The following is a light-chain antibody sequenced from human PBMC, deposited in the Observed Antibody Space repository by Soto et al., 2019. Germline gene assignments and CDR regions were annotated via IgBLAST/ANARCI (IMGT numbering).Light chain of an antibody. V-gene: IGLV2-14*01. CDR1: SSDVGGYNY. Sequence: QSALTQPASVSGSPGQSITISCTGTSSDVGGYNYVSWYQQHPDKAPKLMIYEVSNRPSGVSNRFSGSKSGNTAYLTISGLQAEDEADYYCSSYTSSSTYVFGTGTKVTVL. J-gene: IGLJ1*01. CDR3: SSYTSSSTYV. CDR2: EVS.